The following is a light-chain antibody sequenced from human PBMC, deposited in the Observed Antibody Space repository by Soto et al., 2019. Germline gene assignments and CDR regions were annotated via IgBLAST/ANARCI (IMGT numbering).Light chain of an antibody. J-gene: IGLJ2*01. CDR1: SSDIGGYNR. V-gene: IGLV2-23*02. CDR3: CSYAGPSIFVV. CDR2: EDT. Sequence: QSALTQPASVSGSPGQSITISCTGTSSDIGGYNRVSWYQQHPGKAPKLMIYEDTKRPSRVSNRFSGSKSGNTASLTITGLQAEDEADYYCCSYAGPSIFVVFGGGTKLTVL.